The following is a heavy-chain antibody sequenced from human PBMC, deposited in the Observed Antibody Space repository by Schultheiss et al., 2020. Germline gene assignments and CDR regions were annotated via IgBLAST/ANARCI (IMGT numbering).Heavy chain of an antibody. D-gene: IGHD1-1*01. CDR2: ISGSGGST. CDR3: ASSSKTTSASRYYYYMDV. Sequence: GGSLRLSCAASGFTFSSYEMNWVRQAPGEGLEWVSAISGSGGSTYYADSVKGRLTISRDNSKTTLYLQMNSLRAEDTAVYYCASSSKTTSASRYYYYMDVWGKGTTVTVSS. J-gene: IGHJ6*03. V-gene: IGHV3-23*01. CDR1: GFTFSSYE.